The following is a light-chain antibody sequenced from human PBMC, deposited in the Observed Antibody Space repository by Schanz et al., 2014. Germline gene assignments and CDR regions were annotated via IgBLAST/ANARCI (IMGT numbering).Light chain of an antibody. CDR3: HQRSNWPLT. Sequence: EIVLTQSPATLSLSPGERATLSCRASQSVGSDLAWYQQIPGQAPRLLIYDASGRATGIPARFSGSGSGTDFTLTISSLEPEDFAVYYCHQRSNWPLTFGGGTKVEI. V-gene: IGKV3-11*01. J-gene: IGKJ4*01. CDR2: DAS. CDR1: QSVGSD.